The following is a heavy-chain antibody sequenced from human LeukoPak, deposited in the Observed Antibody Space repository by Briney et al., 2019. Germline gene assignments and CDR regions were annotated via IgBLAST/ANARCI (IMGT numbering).Heavy chain of an antibody. J-gene: IGHJ5*02. CDR1: GFTFNSYA. Sequence: GGSLRLSCAASGFTFNSYAMSWVRQAPGKGLEWVSAISGSGGSTYYADSVKGRFTISRDNSKNTLYLQMNSLRAEDTAVYYCAKDGRVRYFDWLSWFDPWGQGTLVTVSS. D-gene: IGHD3-9*01. CDR3: AKDGRVRYFDWLSWFDP. CDR2: ISGSGGST. V-gene: IGHV3-23*01.